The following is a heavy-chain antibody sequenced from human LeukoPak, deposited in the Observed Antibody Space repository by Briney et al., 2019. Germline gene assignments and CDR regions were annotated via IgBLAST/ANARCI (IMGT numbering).Heavy chain of an antibody. CDR3: AKDQDFWSGYYASYMDV. J-gene: IGHJ6*03. CDR2: IRYDGSNK. CDR1: GFTFSSYG. D-gene: IGHD3-3*01. Sequence: GGSLRLSCAASGFTFSSYGMHWVRQAPGKGLEWVAFIRYDGSNKYYADSVKGRFTISRDNSKNTLYLQMNSLRAEDTAVYYCAKDQDFWSGYYASYMDVWGKGTTVTVSS. V-gene: IGHV3-30*02.